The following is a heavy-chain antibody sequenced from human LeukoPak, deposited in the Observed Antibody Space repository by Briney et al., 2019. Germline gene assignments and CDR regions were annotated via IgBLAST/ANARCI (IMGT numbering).Heavy chain of an antibody. D-gene: IGHD3-3*01. CDR3: ARDSGAGAFTIFGVVIIGSYYFDY. V-gene: IGHV3-9*01. CDR1: GFTFDDYA. J-gene: IGHJ4*02. Sequence: GGSLRLSCAASGFTFDDYAMHWVRQAPGKGLEWVSGISWNRGTIGYADSVKGRFTISRDNAKNSLYLQMNSLRAEDTAVYYCARDSGAGAFTIFGVVIIGSYYFDYWGQGTLVTVSS. CDR2: ISWNRGTI.